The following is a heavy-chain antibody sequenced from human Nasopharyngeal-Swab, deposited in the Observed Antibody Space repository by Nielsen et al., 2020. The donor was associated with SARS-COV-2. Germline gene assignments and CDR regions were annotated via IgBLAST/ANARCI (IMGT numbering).Heavy chain of an antibody. J-gene: IGHJ1*01. CDR1: GFIFSNYA. CDR3: ARAGITMIRGLSLPAEYFQH. Sequence: GESLKISCAASGFIFSNYAMSWVRQTPGKGLEWVSTFSGSGGSTYYADSVKGRFTISRDNSKNTLYLEMNSLRAEDTAVYYCARAGITMIRGLSLPAEYFQHWGQGTLVTVSS. CDR2: FSGSGGST. V-gene: IGHV3-23*01. D-gene: IGHD3-10*01.